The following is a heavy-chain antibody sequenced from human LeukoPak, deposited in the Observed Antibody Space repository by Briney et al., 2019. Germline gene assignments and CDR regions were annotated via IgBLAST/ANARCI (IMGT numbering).Heavy chain of an antibody. V-gene: IGHV6-1*01. Sequence: SQTLSLTCAISGDSVFSNSVAWNWIRQSPSRGLEWLGRTYYRSNWFNDYAVSMKGRVIINPVTSKNQFSLQLNSVTPEDTAVYYCAREDRLGHFDYWGQGTLVTVSS. CDR3: AREDRLGHFDY. J-gene: IGHJ4*02. CDR2: TYYRSNWFN. CDR1: GDSVFSNSVA.